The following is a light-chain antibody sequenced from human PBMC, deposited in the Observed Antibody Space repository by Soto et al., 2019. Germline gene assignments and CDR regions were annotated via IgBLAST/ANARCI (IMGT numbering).Light chain of an antibody. Sequence: DVKVTQSPSTLSASVGDRVTITCRASQSISSWLAWYQQKPGKAPKLLIYKASSLESGVPSRFSGSGSGTEFTLTISSLQPDDFATYYCQQYNSYWTFGQGTKV. CDR2: KAS. J-gene: IGKJ1*01. CDR1: QSISSW. CDR3: QQYNSYWT. V-gene: IGKV1-5*03.